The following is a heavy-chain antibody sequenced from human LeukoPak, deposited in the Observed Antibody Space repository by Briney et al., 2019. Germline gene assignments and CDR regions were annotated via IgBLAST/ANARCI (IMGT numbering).Heavy chain of an antibody. CDR3: ARLFLMGSTPHDFDY. Sequence: SETLSLTCGVAGYSLSSEYYWGWVRQPPGKGLEWIGNIYHSGSTYYNPSLESRVTISTDASKNQFTLKRSSVTAADTAGYYCARLFLMGSTPHDFDYWGQGTVVT. CDR1: GYSLSSEYY. V-gene: IGHV4-38-2*01. J-gene: IGHJ4*02. D-gene: IGHD2-8*01. CDR2: IYHSGST.